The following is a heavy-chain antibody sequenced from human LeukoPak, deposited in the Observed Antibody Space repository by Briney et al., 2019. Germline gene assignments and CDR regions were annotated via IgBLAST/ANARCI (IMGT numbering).Heavy chain of an antibody. Sequence: SETLSLTCTVSGGSISSYYWSWIRQPPGKGLEWIGYIYYSGSTNYNPSLRSRVTISVDTSKDQFSLKLSSVTAADTAVYYCAGRAQTTGWSFDYWGQGALVTVSS. CDR3: AGRAQTTGWSFDY. CDR2: IYYSGST. D-gene: IGHD6-19*01. J-gene: IGHJ4*02. V-gene: IGHV4-59*12. CDR1: GGSISSYY.